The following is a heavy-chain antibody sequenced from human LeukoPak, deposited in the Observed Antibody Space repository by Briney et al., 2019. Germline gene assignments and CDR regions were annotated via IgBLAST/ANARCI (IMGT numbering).Heavy chain of an antibody. Sequence: SETLSLTCTVSGGSISSSGYYWGWIRQPPGKGLEWIGSIFYSGTTYYNPSLKSRVTISVDTSKNQFSLKLSSVTAADTAVYYCARVIRPYDFVSDAFDIWGQGTMVTVSS. J-gene: IGHJ3*02. V-gene: IGHV4-39*07. CDR2: IFYSGTT. D-gene: IGHD2/OR15-2a*01. CDR1: GGSISSSGYY. CDR3: ARVIRPYDFVSDAFDI.